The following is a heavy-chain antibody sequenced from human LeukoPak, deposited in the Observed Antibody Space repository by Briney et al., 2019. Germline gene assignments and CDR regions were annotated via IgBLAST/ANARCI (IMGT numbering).Heavy chain of an antibody. CDR2: IYTSGST. Sequence: SETLSLTCTVSGGSISSYYWNWIRQPAGKGLDWIGRIYTSGSTNYNPSLKSRVTMSVDTSKNQFSLKLSSVTAADTAVYYCARKTRPPKVAANPYYYYYYMDVWGKGTTVTVSS. CDR1: GGSISSYY. J-gene: IGHJ6*03. D-gene: IGHD2-15*01. V-gene: IGHV4-4*07. CDR3: ARKTRPPKVAANPYYYYYYMDV.